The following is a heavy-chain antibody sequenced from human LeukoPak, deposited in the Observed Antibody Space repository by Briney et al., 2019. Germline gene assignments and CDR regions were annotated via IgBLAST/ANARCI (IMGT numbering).Heavy chain of an antibody. D-gene: IGHD3-22*01. Sequence: PGGSLRLSCAASGFTFRSYGMRWVRQAPGKGLEWVAVISYDGSNKYYADSVKGRFTISRDNSKNTLYLQMNSLRAEDTAVYYCARVRDYYDSSGYFYFDYWGQGTLVTVSS. CDR1: GFTFRSYG. V-gene: IGHV3-30*19. CDR3: ARVRDYYDSSGYFYFDY. J-gene: IGHJ4*02. CDR2: ISYDGSNK.